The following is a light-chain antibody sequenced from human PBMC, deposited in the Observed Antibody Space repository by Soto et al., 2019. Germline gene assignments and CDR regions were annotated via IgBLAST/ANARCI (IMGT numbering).Light chain of an antibody. CDR3: SSYTTSNNRQRV. CDR2: DVS. CDR1: SSDVGGYNY. J-gene: IGLJ1*01. Sequence: QSVLTQPASVSWSPGQSVTISCTGTSSDVGGYNYVSWYQHHPGKAPKLMIFDVSNRPSGVSNRFSGSKSGNTASLTISGLQPEDEADYYCSSYTTSNNRQRVFGTGTKVTVL. V-gene: IGLV2-14*03.